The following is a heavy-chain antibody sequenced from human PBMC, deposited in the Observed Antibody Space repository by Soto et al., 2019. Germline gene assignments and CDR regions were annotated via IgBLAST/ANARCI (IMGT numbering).Heavy chain of an antibody. D-gene: IGHD6-13*01. V-gene: IGHV1-69*06. CDR1: GGTFSSYA. J-gene: IGHJ4*02. CDR3: VRDSGAKLSSS. Sequence: SVKVSCKASGGTFSSYAISWVRQAPGQGLEWMGGIIPIFGTANYAQKFQGRVTITADKSTSTAYMELSSLRSQDTAVYYCVRDSGAKLSSSWGQGTLVTVSS. CDR2: IIPIFGTA.